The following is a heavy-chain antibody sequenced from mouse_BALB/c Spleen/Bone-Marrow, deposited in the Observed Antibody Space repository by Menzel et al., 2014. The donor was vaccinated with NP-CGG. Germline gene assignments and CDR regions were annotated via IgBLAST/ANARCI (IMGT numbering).Heavy chain of an antibody. CDR2: FNPGSGSI. D-gene: IGHD1-1*01. CDR3: ARHEERFITTAAWFAY. Sequence: QVQLQQPGAGLVNPGASVKLSCKASGYTFTEYTIHWVKQSPGKGLEWIGWFNPGSGSIRNNEKFKEKATLTADKSSSTIYMELSRLTSEIYAVNFCARHEERFITTAAWFAYWGQGTLVSVSA. J-gene: IGHJ3*01. V-gene: IGHV1-62-2*01. CDR1: GYTFTEYT.